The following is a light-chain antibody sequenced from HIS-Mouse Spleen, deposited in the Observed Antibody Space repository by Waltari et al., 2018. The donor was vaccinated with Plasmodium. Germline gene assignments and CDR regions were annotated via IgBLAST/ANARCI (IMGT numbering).Light chain of an antibody. CDR1: ALPKKY. Sequence: SYELTQPPSVSVSPGQTARINCSGDALPKKYAYWYQQKSGQAPVLGIYGDSKRPSGIPGVFVGSSSGTMATLTIRGAHVEDEADYYCYSTDSSGNHRVFGGGTKLTVL. CDR3: YSTDSSGNHRV. V-gene: IGLV3-10*01. CDR2: GDS. J-gene: IGLJ3*02.